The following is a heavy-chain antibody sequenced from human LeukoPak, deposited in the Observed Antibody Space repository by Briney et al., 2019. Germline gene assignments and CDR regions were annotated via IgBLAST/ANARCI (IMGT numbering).Heavy chain of an antibody. V-gene: IGHV3-23*01. CDR1: GFTFSGYA. CDR3: AKDGLYYDGSAHVYYFDY. D-gene: IGHD3-22*01. J-gene: IGHJ4*02. CDR2: ITGSGDYT. Sequence: GGALRLSCAASGFTFSGYAMTWGRQAPGKGLEWGSCITGSGDYTYYIDSVKGRFTISRDNSKNILYLQMNSLRGEDTALYYCAKDGLYYDGSAHVYYFDYWGQGTLVAVSS.